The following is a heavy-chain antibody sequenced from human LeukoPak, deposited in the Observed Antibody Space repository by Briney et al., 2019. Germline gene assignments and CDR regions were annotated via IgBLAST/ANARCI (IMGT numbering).Heavy chain of an antibody. CDR3: ARGLGVTIPSPPDV. V-gene: IGHV4-59*01. D-gene: IGHD2-21*01. J-gene: IGHJ6*04. CDR2: IYYSGST. Sequence: SETLSLTCTVSGGSISSYYWSWIRQPPGKGLEWIGYIYYSGSTNYNPSLKSRVTISVDTSKNQFSLKLSSVTAADTAVYYCARGLGVTIPSPPDVWGKGTTVTISS. CDR1: GGSISSYY.